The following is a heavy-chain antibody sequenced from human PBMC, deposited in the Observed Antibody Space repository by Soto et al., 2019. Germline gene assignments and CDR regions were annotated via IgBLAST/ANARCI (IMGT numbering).Heavy chain of an antibody. V-gene: IGHV3-49*04. CDR1: GFTFGDYA. J-gene: IGHJ6*02. CDR2: IRSKAYGGTT. CDR3: TRESYSSSWYGRYYYYGMDV. D-gene: IGHD6-13*01. Sequence: PGGSLRLSCTASGFTFGDYAMSWVRQAPGKGLEWVGFIRSKAYGGTTEYAASVKGRFTISRDDSKSIAYLQMNSLKTEDTAVYYCTRESYSSSWYGRYYYYGMDVWGQGTTVTVSS.